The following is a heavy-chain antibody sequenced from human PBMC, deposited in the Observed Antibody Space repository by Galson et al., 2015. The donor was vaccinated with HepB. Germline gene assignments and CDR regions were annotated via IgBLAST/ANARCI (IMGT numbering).Heavy chain of an antibody. J-gene: IGHJ4*02. CDR1: GFRLTDYA. CDR2: ISSDSTTI. CDR3: VRDRGSGFGGNDVPSFDY. V-gene: IGHV3-48*01. Sequence: SLRLSCAASGFRLTDYAMNWVRRAPGKGLEWAAHISSDSTTIHYADSVKGRFTISRDNAKNSVFLQMNSLRGEDTAVYYCVRDRGSGFGGNDVPSFDYWGRGSLVTVSP. D-gene: IGHD5-12*01.